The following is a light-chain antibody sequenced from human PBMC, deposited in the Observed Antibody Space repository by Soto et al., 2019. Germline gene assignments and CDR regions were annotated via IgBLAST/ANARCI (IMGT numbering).Light chain of an antibody. V-gene: IGLV2-14*01. CDR1: SGDIGASNF. Sequence: QSVLTQPPSVSGTPGQCITVSWAGTSGDIGASNFVSWYQHLPGRVLIVIIFGATNRPSGVSDRVSGSKAGITASLTISGLQAADEPEYFCVSYKTDDTFVFGTGTKGTGL. CDR2: GAT. CDR3: VSYKTDDTFV. J-gene: IGLJ1*01.